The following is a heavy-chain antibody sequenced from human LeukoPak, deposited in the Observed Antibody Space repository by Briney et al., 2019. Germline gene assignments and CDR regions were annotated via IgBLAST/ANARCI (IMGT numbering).Heavy chain of an antibody. D-gene: IGHD2-21*02. CDR3: ARSRVTADFDY. Sequence: LTGGSLRLSCAASGFTFSSYAMHWVRQAPGKGLEWVAVISYDGCNKYYADSVKGRFTISRDNSKNTLYLQMNSLRAEDTAVYYCARSRVTADFDYWGQGTLVTVSS. CDR2: ISYDGCNK. V-gene: IGHV3-30*04. CDR1: GFTFSSYA. J-gene: IGHJ4*02.